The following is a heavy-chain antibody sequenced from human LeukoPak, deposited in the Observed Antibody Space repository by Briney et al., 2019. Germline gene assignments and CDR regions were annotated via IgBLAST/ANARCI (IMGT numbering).Heavy chain of an antibody. V-gene: IGHV4-59*01. CDR1: GGSISSYY. Sequence: SETLSLTCTVSGGSISSYYWSWIRQPPGKGLEWIGYIYYSGSTNYNPSLKSRVTISVDTSKNQFSLKLSSVTAADTAVYYCARDGKGGYYDYWGQGTLVTVSS. CDR2: IYYSGST. D-gene: IGHD3-22*01. J-gene: IGHJ4*02. CDR3: ARDGKGGYYDY.